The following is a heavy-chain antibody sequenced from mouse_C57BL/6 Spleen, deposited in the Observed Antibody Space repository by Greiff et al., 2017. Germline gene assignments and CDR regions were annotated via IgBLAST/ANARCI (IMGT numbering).Heavy chain of an antibody. CDR2: INPSNGGT. Sequence: QVQLQQPGTELVKPGASVKLSCKASGYTFTSYWMHWVKQRPGQGLEWIGNINPSNGGTNYNEKFKSKATLTVDKSSSTAYMQLSSLTSEDSAVXYCARARTGTFYFDYWGQGTTLTVSS. V-gene: IGHV1-53*01. CDR1: GYTFTSYW. CDR3: ARARTGTFYFDY. J-gene: IGHJ2*01. D-gene: IGHD4-1*01.